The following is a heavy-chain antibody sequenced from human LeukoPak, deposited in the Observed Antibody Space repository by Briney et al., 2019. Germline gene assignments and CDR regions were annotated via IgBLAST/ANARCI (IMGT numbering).Heavy chain of an antibody. CDR3: ARQDIAARPPEGY. D-gene: IGHD6-6*01. V-gene: IGHV5-51*01. Sequence: GESLEISCQGSGYRFTSFWIAWVRQMPGKGLEWMGIIYPGDSDTRYSPSFQGQVTFSADKSISTAYLQWSSLKASDTATYYCARQDIAARPPEGYWGQGTLVIVSS. CDR1: GYRFTSFW. J-gene: IGHJ4*02. CDR2: IYPGDSDT.